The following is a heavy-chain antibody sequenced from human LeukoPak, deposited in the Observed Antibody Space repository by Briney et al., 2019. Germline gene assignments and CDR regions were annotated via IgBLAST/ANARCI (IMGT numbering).Heavy chain of an antibody. D-gene: IGHD3-22*01. J-gene: IGHJ3*02. Sequence: GGSLRLSCAASGFTFSSYAMSWVRQDPGKGLEWVSAISGSGGSTYYADSVKGRFTISRDNAKNSLYLQMNSLRAEDTAVYYCARDDGWVPADKTRNKDSSPLTVGRFDPFLHKNGNNDAFDIWGQGTMVTVSS. CDR1: GFTFSSYA. V-gene: IGHV3-23*01. CDR2: ISGSGGST. CDR3: ARDDGWVPADKTRNKDSSPLTVGRFDPFLHKNGNNDAFDI.